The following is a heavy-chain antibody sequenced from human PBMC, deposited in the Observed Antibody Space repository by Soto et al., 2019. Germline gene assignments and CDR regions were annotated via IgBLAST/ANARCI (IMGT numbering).Heavy chain of an antibody. J-gene: IGHJ4*02. Sequence: ASVKVSCKASGYTFTSYGISWVRQAPGQGLEWMGWISAYNGNTNYAQKLQGRVTMTTDTSTSTAYMELRSLRSDDTAVYYCARDLTYYYDSSGYYHYFDYWGQGTLVTVSS. D-gene: IGHD3-22*01. CDR3: ARDLTYYYDSSGYYHYFDY. V-gene: IGHV1-18*01. CDR2: ISAYNGNT. CDR1: GYTFTSYG.